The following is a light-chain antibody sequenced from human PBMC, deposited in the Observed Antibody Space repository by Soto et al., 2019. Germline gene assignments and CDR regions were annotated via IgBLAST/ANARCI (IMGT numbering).Light chain of an antibody. CDR3: RQYKSYPIT. J-gene: IGKJ5*01. CDR2: AAS. Sequence: DIQMTQSPSSLSASVGDRVTIACRASQDISNSLDWFQQKPGQAPKSLIYAASSLQSGVPSRFSGSGSGTDFTLTISSLQPEDFATYYCRQYKSYPITFGQGTRLEIK. CDR1: QDISNS. V-gene: IGKV1-16*01.